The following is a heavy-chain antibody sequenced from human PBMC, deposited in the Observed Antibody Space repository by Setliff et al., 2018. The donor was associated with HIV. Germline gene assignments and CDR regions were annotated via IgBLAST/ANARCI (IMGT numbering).Heavy chain of an antibody. Sequence: QAGGSLRLSCKASGFTFKIYAMSWLRQAPGKGLEWVSAISNSGGNTYYADSVKGRFTISRDNSENTLYLQMNSLRPEDTAIYYCAKEVPYSNGFMYFDYWGQGTLVTVSS. V-gene: IGHV3-23*01. CDR2: ISNSGGNT. CDR3: AKEVPYSNGFMYFDY. J-gene: IGHJ4*02. D-gene: IGHD3-22*01. CDR1: GFTFKIYA.